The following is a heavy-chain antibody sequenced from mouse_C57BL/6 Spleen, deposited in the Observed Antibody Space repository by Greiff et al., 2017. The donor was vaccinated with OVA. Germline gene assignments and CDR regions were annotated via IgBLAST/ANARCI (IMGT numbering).Heavy chain of an antibody. J-gene: IGHJ4*01. CDR1: GYTFTSYW. CDR2: INPSSGYT. D-gene: IGHD2-5*01. CDR3: ATPYYSNPYYYAMDY. V-gene: IGHV1-7*01. Sequence: VQLQQSGAELAKPGASVKLSCTASGYTFTSYWMPWVKQRPGQGLEWIGYINPSSGYTKYNQKFKDKATLTADKSSSTDYMQLSSLTYDDSAVYYCATPYYSNPYYYAMDYWGQGTSVTVSS.